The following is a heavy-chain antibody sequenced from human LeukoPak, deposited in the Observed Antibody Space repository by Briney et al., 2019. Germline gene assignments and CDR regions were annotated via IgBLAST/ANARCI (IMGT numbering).Heavy chain of an antibody. V-gene: IGHV1-69*13. CDR3: ARVSLGYDILTGYYTKTYYYYYYMDV. D-gene: IGHD3-9*01. CDR2: IIPIFGTA. J-gene: IGHJ6*03. CDR1: GGTFGSYA. Sequence: GASVKVSCKASGGTFGSYAISWVRQAPGQGLEWVGGIIPIFGTANCAQKFKGRVTITADESTSTAYLELSSLRSEDTAVYYCARVSLGYDILTGYYTKTYYYYYYMDVWGKGTTVTISS.